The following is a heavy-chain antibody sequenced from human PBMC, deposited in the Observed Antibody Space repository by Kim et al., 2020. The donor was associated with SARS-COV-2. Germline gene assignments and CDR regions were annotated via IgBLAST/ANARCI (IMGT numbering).Heavy chain of an antibody. V-gene: IGHV4-34*01. D-gene: IGHD5-12*01. CDR1: GGSFSGYY. J-gene: IGHJ4*01. CDR3: ARGLPARRMATNPGWYFD. Sequence: SETLSLTCAVYGGSFSGYYWSWIRQPPGKGLEWIGEINHSGSTNYNPSLKSRVTISVDTSKNQFSLKLSSVTAADTAVYYCARGLPARRMATNPGWYFD. CDR2: INHSGST.